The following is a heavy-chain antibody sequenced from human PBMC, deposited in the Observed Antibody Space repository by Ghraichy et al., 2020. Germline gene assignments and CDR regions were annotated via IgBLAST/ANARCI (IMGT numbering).Heavy chain of an antibody. V-gene: IGHV3-23*01. CDR1: GFTFSSYA. CDR3: AKAEGHRFMGMDGWGSRPGDAFDI. CDR2: ISGSGGST. D-gene: IGHD7-27*01. J-gene: IGHJ3*02. Sequence: GGSLRLSCAASGFTFSSYAMSWVRQAPGKGLEWVSAISGSGGSTYYADSVKGRFTISRDNSKNTLYLQMNSLRAEDTAVYYCAKAEGHRFMGMDGWGSRPGDAFDIWGQGTMVTVSS.